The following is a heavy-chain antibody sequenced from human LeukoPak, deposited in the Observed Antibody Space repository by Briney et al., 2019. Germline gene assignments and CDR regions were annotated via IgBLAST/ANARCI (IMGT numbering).Heavy chain of an antibody. CDR2: ISAYNGNT. J-gene: IGHJ4*02. CDR1: GYTFTSYG. D-gene: IGHD3-22*01. CDR3: ARDLREPRYYYDSSGGHYFDY. V-gene: IGHV1-18*01. Sequence: ASVKVSCKASGYTFTSYGSSWVRQAPAQRLEWMGWISAYNGNTNYAQKLQGRVTMTTDTSTSTAYMELRSLRSDDTAVYYCARDLREPRYYYDSSGGHYFDYWGQGTLVTVSS.